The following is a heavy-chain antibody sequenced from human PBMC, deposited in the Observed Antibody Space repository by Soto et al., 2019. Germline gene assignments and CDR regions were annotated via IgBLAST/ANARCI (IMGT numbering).Heavy chain of an antibody. CDR1: GFTFSSYG. D-gene: IGHD3-22*01. J-gene: IGHJ4*02. CDR2: IWYDGSNK. Sequence: PGGSLRLSCAASGFTFSSYGMHWVRQAPGKGLEWVAVIWYDGSNKYYADSVKGRFTISRDNSKNTLYLQMNSLRAEDTAVYYCARARTYYYDSSGPLDYWGQGTLVTVSS. CDR3: ARARTYYYDSSGPLDY. V-gene: IGHV3-33*01.